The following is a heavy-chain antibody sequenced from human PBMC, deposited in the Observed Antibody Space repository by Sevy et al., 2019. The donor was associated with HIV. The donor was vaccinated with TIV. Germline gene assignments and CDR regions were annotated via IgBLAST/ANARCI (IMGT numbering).Heavy chain of an antibody. J-gene: IGHJ4*02. D-gene: IGHD2-2*01. V-gene: IGHV5-51*01. Sequence: GESLKISCKGSGYTFTNFWIGWVRQMPGKGLEWMGVIYPGDSDTRYSPSFQGQVTISADKSISTAYLQWSSLKASDTAMSYCARYPIVMVPAAEYYFDYWGQGTLVTVSS. CDR2: IYPGDSDT. CDR3: ARYPIVMVPAAEYYFDY. CDR1: GYTFTNFW.